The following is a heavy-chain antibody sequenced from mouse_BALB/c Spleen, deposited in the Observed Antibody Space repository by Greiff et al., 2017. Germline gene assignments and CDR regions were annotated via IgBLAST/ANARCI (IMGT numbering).Heavy chain of an antibody. CDR1: GFTFSSFG. CDR2: ISSGSSTI. CDR3: ARCHYYAYFDY. V-gene: IGHV5-17*02. D-gene: IGHD1-2*01. J-gene: IGHJ2*01. Sequence: EVQLQESGGGLVQPGGSRKLSCAASGFTFSSFGMHWVRQAPEKGLEWVAYISSGSSTIYYADTVKGRFTISRDNPKNTLFLQMTSLRSEDTAMYYWARCHYYAYFDYWGQGTTLTVAS.